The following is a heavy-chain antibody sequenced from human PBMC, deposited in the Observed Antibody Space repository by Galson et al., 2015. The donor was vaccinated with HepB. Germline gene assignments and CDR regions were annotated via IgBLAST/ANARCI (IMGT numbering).Heavy chain of an antibody. CDR2: ISYDGSNK. D-gene: IGHD7-27*01. J-gene: IGHJ4*02. CDR1: GFTFSSYG. V-gene: IGHV3-30*18. CDR3: AKENGELPGGFDY. Sequence: SLRLSCAASGFTFSSYGMHWVRQAPGKGLEWVAVISYDGSNKYYADSVKGRFTISRDNSKNTLYLQMNSLRAEDTAVYYCAKENGELPGGFDYWGQGTLVTVSS.